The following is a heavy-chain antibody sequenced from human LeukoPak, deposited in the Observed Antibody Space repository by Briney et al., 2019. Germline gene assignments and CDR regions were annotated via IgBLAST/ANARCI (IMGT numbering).Heavy chain of an antibody. Sequence: GGSLRLSCAASGFTFDDYAMHWVRQAPGKGLEWVSGISWNSGSIGYADSVKGRFTISRDNAKNSLYLQMNSLRAEDTALYYCARRLWRYYYYYMDVWGKGTTVTISS. D-gene: IGHD5-12*01. V-gene: IGHV3-9*01. J-gene: IGHJ6*03. CDR1: GFTFDDYA. CDR2: ISWNSGSI. CDR3: ARRLWRYYYYYMDV.